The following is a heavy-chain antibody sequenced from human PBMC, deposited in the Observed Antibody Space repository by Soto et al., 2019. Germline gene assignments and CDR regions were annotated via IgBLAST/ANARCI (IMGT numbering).Heavy chain of an antibody. D-gene: IGHD2-8*01. CDR1: GGTFSSYA. V-gene: IGHV1-69*01. CDR2: IIPIFGTA. J-gene: IGHJ3*02. CDR3: ARPRQCTNGVCFPSDAFDI. Sequence: QVQLVQSGAEVKKPGSSVKVSCKASGGTFSSYAISWVRQAPGQGLEWMGGIIPIFGTANYAQKFQGRVTINADESTSTAYMELSRLRSEDTAVYYWARPRQCTNGVCFPSDAFDIWGQGTMVTVSS.